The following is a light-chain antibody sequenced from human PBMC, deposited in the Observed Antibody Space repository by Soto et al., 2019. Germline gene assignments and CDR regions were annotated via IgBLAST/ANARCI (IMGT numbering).Light chain of an antibody. CDR3: QQRNIWPPVT. CDR1: PSVTNY. Sequence: EIVLTQSPATLSLSPGERATLSCRASPSVTNYLAWYQQKPGQAPRRLIYGAFNRATGIPARFSGSGSGTDFTLTIISLEPEDFAVYYCQQRNIWPPVTFGQGTRLEIK. V-gene: IGKV3-11*01. CDR2: GAF. J-gene: IGKJ5*01.